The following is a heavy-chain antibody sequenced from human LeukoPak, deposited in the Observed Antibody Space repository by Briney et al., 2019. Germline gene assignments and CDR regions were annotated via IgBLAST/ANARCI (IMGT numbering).Heavy chain of an antibody. D-gene: IGHD3-3*01. CDR3: AQGSTYYDFWSGYSGFFDY. CDR2: ISGSGGST. V-gene: IGHV3-23*01. Sequence: PGGSLRLSCAASGFTFSSYAMSWVRQAPGKGLEWVSAISGSGGSTYYADSVKGRFTISRDNSKNTLYLQMNSLRAEDTAVYYCAQGSTYYDFWSGYSGFFDYWGQGTLVTVSS. J-gene: IGHJ4*02. CDR1: GFTFSSYA.